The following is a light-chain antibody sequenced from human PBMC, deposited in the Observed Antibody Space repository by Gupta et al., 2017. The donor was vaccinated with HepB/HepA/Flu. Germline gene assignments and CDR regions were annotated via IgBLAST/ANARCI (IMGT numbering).Light chain of an antibody. V-gene: IGKV3-15*01. CDR2: DAS. Sequence: IVMTQSPATLSVSPGERATLSCRASQSISSKLGWFQQKPGQAPRALIYDASNRVTDIPAMFSGSASRTEFTLTISSLQSEDFAIYYCQQYNSWPITFGQGTRLDI. J-gene: IGKJ5*01. CDR1: QSISSK. CDR3: QQYNSWPIT.